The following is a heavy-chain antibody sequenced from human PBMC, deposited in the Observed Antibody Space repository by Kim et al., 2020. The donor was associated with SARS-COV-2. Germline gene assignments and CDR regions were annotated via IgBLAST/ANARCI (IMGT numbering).Heavy chain of an antibody. J-gene: IGHJ1*01. CDR2: ISGSGGST. CDR3: AKFPLTIFGERNEYFQH. V-gene: IGHV3-23*01. D-gene: IGHD3-3*01. CDR1: GFTFSSYA. Sequence: GGSLRLSCAASGFTFSSYAMSWVRQAPGKGLEWVSAISGSGGSTYYADSVKGRFTISRDNSKNTLYLQMNSLRAEDTAVYYCAKFPLTIFGERNEYFQHWGQGTLVTVSS.